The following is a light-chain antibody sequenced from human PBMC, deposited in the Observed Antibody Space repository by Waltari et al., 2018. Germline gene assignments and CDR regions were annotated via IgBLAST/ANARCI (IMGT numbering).Light chain of an antibody. V-gene: IGKV1-5*03. CDR3: QQYDTYA. J-gene: IGKJ1*01. CDR2: KAS. Sequence: DIQLTQSPSTLSASVGDRVTITCRASQSISNLLSWYQQKPGKAPKLLIYKASGLESGVPSRFSGSGSGTEFTLTISGLQLDDFATYFCQQYDTYAFGQGTKVEI. CDR1: QSISNL.